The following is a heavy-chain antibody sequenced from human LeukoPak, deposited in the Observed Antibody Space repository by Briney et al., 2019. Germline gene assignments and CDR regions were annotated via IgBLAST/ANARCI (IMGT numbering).Heavy chain of an antibody. J-gene: IGHJ5*02. CDR2: IYYGGST. V-gene: IGHV4-39*01. CDR1: GGSISSSTYF. Sequence: SETLSLTCTVSGGSISSSTYFWGWIRQPPGKGLEWIGTIYYGGSTYYNPSLKGRVTISVDVSKNQFSLKVTSVTAVDTALYYCARHSRAGAQLAWFDPWGQGTLVTVSS. CDR3: ARHSRAGAQLAWFDP. D-gene: IGHD1-1*01.